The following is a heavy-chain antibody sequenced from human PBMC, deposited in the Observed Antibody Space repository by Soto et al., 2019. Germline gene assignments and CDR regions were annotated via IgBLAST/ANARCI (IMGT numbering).Heavy chain of an antibody. CDR2: IWYDGSNK. CDR3: ARGERGSYVFYYYGMDV. CDR1: GFTFSSYG. Sequence: QVQLVESGGGVVQPGRSLRLSCAASGFTFSSYGMHWVRQAPGKGLEWVAVIWYDGSNKYYADSVKGRFTISRDNSKNTLYLQMNSLRAEDTAVYYGARGERGSYVFYYYGMDVWGQGTTVTVSS. V-gene: IGHV3-33*01. J-gene: IGHJ6*02. D-gene: IGHD1-26*01.